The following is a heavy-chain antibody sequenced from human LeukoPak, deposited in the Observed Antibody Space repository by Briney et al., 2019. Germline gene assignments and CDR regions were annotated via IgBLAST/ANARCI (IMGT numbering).Heavy chain of an antibody. CDR3: ARQSRGYDYYYYGMYV. J-gene: IGHJ6*02. Sequence: SETLSLTCAVYGGSFSGYYWSWIRQPPGKGLEWIGEINHSGSTNYNPSLKSRVTMSVDTSKNQFSLKLSSVTAADTAVYYCARQSRGYDYYYYGMYVCGQGTTVTVSS. CDR1: GGSFSGYY. V-gene: IGHV4-34*01. D-gene: IGHD5-12*01. CDR2: INHSGST.